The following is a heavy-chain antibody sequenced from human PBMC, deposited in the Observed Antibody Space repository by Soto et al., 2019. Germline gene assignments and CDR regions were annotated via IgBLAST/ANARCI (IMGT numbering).Heavy chain of an antibody. D-gene: IGHD6-13*01. J-gene: IGHJ4*02. CDR2: INPNSGGT. CDR1: GYTFTGYY. V-gene: IGHV1-2*04. CDR3: ARGIKVAAAGTFSEDFDY. Sequence: ASVKVSCKASGYTFTGYYMHWVRQAPGQGLEWMGWINPNSGGTNYAQKFQGWVTMTRDTSISTAYMELSRLRSDDTAVYYCARGIKVAAAGTFSEDFDYWGQGTLVTVSS.